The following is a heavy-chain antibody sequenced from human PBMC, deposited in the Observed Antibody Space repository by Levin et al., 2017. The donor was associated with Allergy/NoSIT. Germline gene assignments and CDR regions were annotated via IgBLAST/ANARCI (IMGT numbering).Heavy chain of an antibody. CDR3: AYRRLAARSPGEWFDP. CDR1: GFSLSTSGVG. Sequence: ESGPTLVKPTQTLTLTCTFSGFSLSTSGVGVGWIRQPPGKALEWLALIYWDDDKRYSPSLKSRLTITKDTSKNQVVLTMTNMDPVDTATYYCAYRRLAARSPGEWFDPWGQGTLVTVSS. D-gene: IGHD6-6*01. J-gene: IGHJ5*02. V-gene: IGHV2-5*02. CDR2: IYWDDDK.